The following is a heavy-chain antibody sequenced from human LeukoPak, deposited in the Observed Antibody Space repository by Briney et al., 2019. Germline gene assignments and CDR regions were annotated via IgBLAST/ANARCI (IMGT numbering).Heavy chain of an antibody. J-gene: IGHJ4*02. CDR3: AKDRRGCTSTSCYYRFDY. Sequence: AGGSLRLSWAASGFTFSCYAMSWLRQAPGKGLEWVSGISGSGGSTHYADSVKGRFTSSRDNSKNARYLQMNSLRAEDTAVYYCAKDRRGCTSTSCYYRFDYWGQGTLVTVSS. CDR1: GFTFSCYA. CDR2: ISGSGGST. D-gene: IGHD2-2*01. V-gene: IGHV3-23*01.